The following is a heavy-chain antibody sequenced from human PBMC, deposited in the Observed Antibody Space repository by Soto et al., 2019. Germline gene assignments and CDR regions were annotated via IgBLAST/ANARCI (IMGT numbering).Heavy chain of an antibody. CDR1: GGSFSGYY. J-gene: IGHJ4*02. CDR2: INHSGST. D-gene: IGHD6-13*01. Sequence: SETLSLTCAVYGGSFSGYYWSWIRQPPGKGLEWIGEINHSGSTNYNPSLKSRVTISVDTSKNQFSLKLSSVTAADTAVYYCARGSSSEQQLRIIAYWGQGTLVTVSS. CDR3: ARGSSSEQQLRIIAY. V-gene: IGHV4-34*01.